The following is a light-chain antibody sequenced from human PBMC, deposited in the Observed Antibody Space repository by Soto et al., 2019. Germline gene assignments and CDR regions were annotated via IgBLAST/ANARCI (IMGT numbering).Light chain of an antibody. Sequence: DIQMTPSPSTLSGSVGDRVTISCRASQTISSWLAWYQQEPGKAPKLLIYKASTLKSGVPSRFSGSGSGTDFTLTISSLQAEDVAVYYCQQYNPYSPWTFGQGTKVDIK. J-gene: IGKJ1*01. V-gene: IGKV1-5*03. CDR1: QTISSW. CDR2: KAS. CDR3: QQYNPYSPWT.